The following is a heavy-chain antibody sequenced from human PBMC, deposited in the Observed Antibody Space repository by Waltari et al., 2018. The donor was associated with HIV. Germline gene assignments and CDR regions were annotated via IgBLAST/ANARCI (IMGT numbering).Heavy chain of an antibody. Sequence: ISSSSSTIYYADSVKGRFTISRDNAKNSLYLQMNSLRAEDTAVYYCARVPIVVVPAGTYYYYGMDVWGQGTTVTVSS. D-gene: IGHD2-2*01. CDR2: ISSSSSTI. CDR3: ARVPIVVVPAGTYYYYGMDV. J-gene: IGHJ6*02. V-gene: IGHV3-48*04.